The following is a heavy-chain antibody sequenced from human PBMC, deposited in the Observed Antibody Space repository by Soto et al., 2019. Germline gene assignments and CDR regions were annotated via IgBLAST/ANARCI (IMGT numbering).Heavy chain of an antibody. CDR2: TYYRSKWYN. CDR3: ARAGRGGSYRYPDDAFAI. CDR1: GDSVSSNSAA. J-gene: IGHJ3*02. V-gene: IGHV6-1*01. D-gene: IGHD3-16*02. Sequence: SQTLSLTCAISGDSVSSNSAAWNWFRQSPSRGLEWLGRTYYRSKWYNDYAVSVKSRITINPDTSKNQFSLQLNSVTPEDTAVYYCARAGRGGSYRYPDDAFAIWGQGTMVTVSS.